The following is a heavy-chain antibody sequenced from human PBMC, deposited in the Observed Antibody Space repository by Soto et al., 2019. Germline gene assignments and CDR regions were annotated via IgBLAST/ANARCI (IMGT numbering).Heavy chain of an antibody. Sequence: PGGSLRLSCAASGFTFSGSTMHWVRQASGKGLEWVGLIKSKANNYATAYAASVKGRFTISRDDSKNTAYLQMSSLKTEDTALYYCTYDSRDYWGQGTLVTVSS. CDR1: GFTFSGST. CDR3: TYDSRDY. J-gene: IGHJ4*02. V-gene: IGHV3-73*01. CDR2: IKSKANNYAT. D-gene: IGHD3-22*01.